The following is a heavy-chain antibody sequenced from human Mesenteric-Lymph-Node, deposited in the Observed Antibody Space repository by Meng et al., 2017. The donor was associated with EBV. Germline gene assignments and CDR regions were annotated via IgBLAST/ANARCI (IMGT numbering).Heavy chain of an antibody. Sequence: QVQLVQSGAEVKKPGALVKVSCKASGYTFNTYGMSWVRQAPGQGLEWMGWISGDNGYTNYAQKLQGRLTMTTDTSTSTAYMELTSLTSDDTAVYYCARGNGATTWGQGTLVTVSS. V-gene: IGHV1-18*01. D-gene: IGHD5-24*01. J-gene: IGHJ5*02. CDR1: GYTFNTYG. CDR2: ISGDNGYT. CDR3: ARGNGATT.